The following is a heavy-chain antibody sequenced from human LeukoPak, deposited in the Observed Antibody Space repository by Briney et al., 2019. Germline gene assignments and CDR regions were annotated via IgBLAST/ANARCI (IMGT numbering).Heavy chain of an antibody. CDR3: AREPRYCSSTSCQLGAFDI. CDR1: GGTFSSYA. V-gene: IGHV1-46*01. J-gene: IGHJ3*02. D-gene: IGHD2-2*01. CDR2: INPSGGST. Sequence: GASVKVSCKASGGTFSSYAISWVRQAPGQGLEWMGIINPSGGSTSYAQKFQGRVTMTRDTSTSTVYMELSSLRSEDTAVYYCAREPRYCSSTSCQLGAFDIWGQGTMVTVSS.